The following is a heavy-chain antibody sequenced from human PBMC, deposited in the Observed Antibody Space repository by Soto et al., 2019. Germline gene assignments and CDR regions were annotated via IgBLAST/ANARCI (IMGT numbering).Heavy chain of an antibody. CDR1: DGSISSGGYL. CDR2: VYNSGRA. Sequence: SETLSLTCTVSDGSISSGGYLWTWIRQHPGKGLEWIGYVYNSGRADHNPSLKSRLTMSVDTSMKQFSMKLFSVTAADTAVYYCARMKDYYLFIDFWGPGTLVTVSS. D-gene: IGHD3-10*01. CDR3: ARMKDYYLFIDF. J-gene: IGHJ4*01. V-gene: IGHV4-31*03.